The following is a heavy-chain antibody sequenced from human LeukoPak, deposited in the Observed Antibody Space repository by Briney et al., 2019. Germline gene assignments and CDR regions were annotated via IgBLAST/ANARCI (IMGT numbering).Heavy chain of an antibody. J-gene: IGHJ4*02. V-gene: IGHV3-23*01. Sequence: GGSLRLSCAASGFTFASYAMSWVRQAPGKGLEWVSAISGSGSTIYDADSVKGRITISRDNSKNTLYLQMNSLRAEDTAVYYCAKVHSSSWYDYFDYWGQGTLVIVSA. CDR1: GFTFASYA. CDR2: ISGSGSTI. CDR3: AKVHSSSWYDYFDY. D-gene: IGHD6-13*01.